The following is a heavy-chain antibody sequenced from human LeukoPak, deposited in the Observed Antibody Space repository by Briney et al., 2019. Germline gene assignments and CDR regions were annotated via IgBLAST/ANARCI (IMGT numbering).Heavy chain of an antibody. CDR1: GFTFSSYA. V-gene: IGHV3-23*01. CDR2: ISGSGDTT. CDR3: AKEVRHFDI. J-gene: IGHJ3*02. Sequence: GGSLRLSCAASGFTFSSYALTWVRQAPGKGLEWVSVISGSGDTTYYADSVEGRFSISRDNSKNTLYLQMNSLRDEDTAVYYCAKEVRHFDIWGQGTKVTVSS.